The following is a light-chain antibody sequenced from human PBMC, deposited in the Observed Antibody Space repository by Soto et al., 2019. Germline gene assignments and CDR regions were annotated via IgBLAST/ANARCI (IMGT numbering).Light chain of an antibody. Sequence: EVVFTQSPGTLSLSPGERATLSCRASQSVSSSFLAWYQQTPGQAPRLLIYDTSTRAIDIPDRFSGSGSGTDFTLTISRLEPEDFAVYYCQQYGYLGTFGQGTKVDIK. CDR3: QQYGYLGT. V-gene: IGKV3-20*01. J-gene: IGKJ1*01. CDR1: QSVSSSF. CDR2: DTS.